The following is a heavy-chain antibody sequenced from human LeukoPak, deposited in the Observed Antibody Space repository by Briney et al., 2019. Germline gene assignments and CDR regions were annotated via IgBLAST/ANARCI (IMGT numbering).Heavy chain of an antibody. V-gene: IGHV1-18*01. CDR3: ASAALYCSGGSCYSVGFDY. CDR1: GYTFTSYG. D-gene: IGHD2-15*01. CDR2: ISAYNGNT. J-gene: IGHJ4*02. Sequence: GASVKVSCKASGYTFTSYGISWVRQAPGQGLEWMGWISAYNGNTNYAQKLQGRVTMTTDTSTSRAYMELRSLRSDDTAVYYCASAALYCSGGSCYSVGFDYWGQGTLVTVSS.